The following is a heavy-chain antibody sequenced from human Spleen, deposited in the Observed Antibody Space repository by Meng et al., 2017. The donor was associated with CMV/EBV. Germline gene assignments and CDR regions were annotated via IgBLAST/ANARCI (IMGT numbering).Heavy chain of an antibody. CDR3: ARGLLSIGGLFDY. V-gene: IGHV1-18*01. CDR2: ISSYNGDT. D-gene: IGHD3-10*01. J-gene: IGHJ4*02. CDR1: GYTFTSYA. Sequence: ASVKVFCKASGYTFTSYAINWVRQAPGQGLEWVGWISSYNGDTNYAQKLQDRVTMTTDTSTDTIYMELRSLRADDTAVYYCARGLLSIGGLFDYWGQGTLVTVSS.